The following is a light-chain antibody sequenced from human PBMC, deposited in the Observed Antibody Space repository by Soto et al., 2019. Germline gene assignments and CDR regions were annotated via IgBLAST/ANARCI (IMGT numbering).Light chain of an antibody. J-gene: IGLJ2*01. CDR2: SNN. CDR1: SSNIGSHT. Sequence: QSVLTQPPSASGTPGQRVTISCSGSSSNIGSHTVNWYQQLPGTAPKLLIYSNNQRPSGVPDRFSGSKSGTSASLAISGLQSDDEADYYCAAWDDSLIGIFGGGTQLTVL. V-gene: IGLV1-44*01. CDR3: AAWDDSLIGI.